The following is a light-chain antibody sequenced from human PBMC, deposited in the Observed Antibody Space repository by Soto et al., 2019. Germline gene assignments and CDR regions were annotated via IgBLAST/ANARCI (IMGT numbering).Light chain of an antibody. J-gene: IGKJ4*01. V-gene: IGKV1-5*03. Sequence: DIQMTQSPSTLSGSVGDRVTITCRASQTISSWLAWYQQKPGKAPKLLIYKASTLKSGVPSRFSGSGSGTEFTLTISSLQPDDFATYYCQQYHIYSAFGGGTKVDI. CDR2: KAS. CDR3: QQYHIYSA. CDR1: QTISSW.